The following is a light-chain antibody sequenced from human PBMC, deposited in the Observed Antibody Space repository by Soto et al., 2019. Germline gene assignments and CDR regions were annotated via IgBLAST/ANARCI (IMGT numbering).Light chain of an antibody. J-gene: IGKJ1*01. CDR1: QSVSLS. CDR3: QERTGWQPWT. CDR2: DAS. Sequence: IVLTQSPATLSFSPGGRATLSCIASQSVSLSLAWYQQKPGQAPRLLIYDASKRASGFPARFSGSGSGTDFTLTISSLEHEDFAVYYCQERTGWQPWTFGQGTKVDMK. V-gene: IGKV3-11*01.